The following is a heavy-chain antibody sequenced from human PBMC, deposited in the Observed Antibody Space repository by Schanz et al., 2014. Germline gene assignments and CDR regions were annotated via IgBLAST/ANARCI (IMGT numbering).Heavy chain of an antibody. CDR1: GFTFSTYT. D-gene: IGHD1-26*01. CDR2: ISEDGSKK. J-gene: IGHJ6*02. CDR3: ARTASLSGSYTYALDG. Sequence: QVQLVESGGGVVQPGRSLRLSCAASGFTFSTYTMHWVRQGPGKGLEWVAVISEDGSKKYYADSVQGRFTVSRDNPKNTLYLQMNTLRAEDTALYYCARTASLSGSYTYALDGWGQGTTVTVSS. V-gene: IGHV3-30*04.